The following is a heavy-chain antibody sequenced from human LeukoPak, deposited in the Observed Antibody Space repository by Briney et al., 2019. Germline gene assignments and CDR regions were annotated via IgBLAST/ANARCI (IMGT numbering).Heavy chain of an antibody. J-gene: IGHJ4*02. CDR1: GFTFSNHA. CDR2: ISGGGVST. CDR3: AKDRHYYGSGSYQALFDY. D-gene: IGHD3-10*01. V-gene: IGHV3-23*01. Sequence: GGSLRLSCAASGFTFSNHAMMWVRQAPGRGLEWVSAISGGGVSTYYTDSVKGRFTISRDNSKNTLYLQMNSQRAEDTAVYYCAKDRHYYGSGSYQALFDYWGQGTLVTVSS.